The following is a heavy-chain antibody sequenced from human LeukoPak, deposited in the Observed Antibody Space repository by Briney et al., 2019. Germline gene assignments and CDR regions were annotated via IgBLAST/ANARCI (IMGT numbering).Heavy chain of an antibody. CDR1: GFTFDVYG. CDR3: ARVVRDLYYYYMDV. CDR2: IIWNGGST. D-gene: IGHD3-10*01. Sequence: GGSPRLSSAPPGFTFDVYGMSWVPQDPGKGLGWVSGIIWNGGSTGYADSVKGRFTISRDNAKNSLYLQMNSLRAEDTALYYCARVVRDLYYYYMDVWGKGTTVTVSS. J-gene: IGHJ6*03. V-gene: IGHV3-20*03.